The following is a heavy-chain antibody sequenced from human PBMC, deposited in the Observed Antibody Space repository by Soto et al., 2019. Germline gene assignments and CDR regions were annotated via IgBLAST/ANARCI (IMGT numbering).Heavy chain of an antibody. CDR3: ARRGYGGNPVDY. V-gene: IGHV4-4*02. D-gene: IGHD4-17*01. Sequence: QVQLQESGPGLVKPSGTLSLTCAVSGGSISSSNWCSWVRQPPVKGLEWIGEIYHSVSPNYNPSLKSRVTISVDKSKTQFSLKLSSVTAADTAVYYCARRGYGGNPVDYWGQGTXVXXSS. CDR2: IYHSVSP. CDR1: GGSISSSNW. J-gene: IGHJ4*02.